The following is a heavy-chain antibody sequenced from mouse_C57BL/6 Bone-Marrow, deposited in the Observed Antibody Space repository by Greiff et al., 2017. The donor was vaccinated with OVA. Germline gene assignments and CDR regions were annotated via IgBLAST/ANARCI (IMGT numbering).Heavy chain of an antibody. V-gene: IGHV5-4*01. CDR2: ISDGGSYT. CDR1: GFTFSSYA. CDR3: ARASYYYGSSSPYAMDY. Sequence: EVQGVESGGGLVKPGGSLKLSCAASGFTFSSYAMSWVRQTPEKRLEWVATISDGGSYTYYPDNVKGRFTISRDNAKNNLYLQMSHLKSEDTAMYYCARASYYYGSSSPYAMDYWGQGTSVTVSS. J-gene: IGHJ4*01. D-gene: IGHD1-1*01.